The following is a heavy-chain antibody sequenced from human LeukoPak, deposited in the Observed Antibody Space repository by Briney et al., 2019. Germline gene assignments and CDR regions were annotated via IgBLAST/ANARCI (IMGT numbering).Heavy chain of an antibody. CDR2: ISSSSSYI. V-gene: IGHV3-21*01. D-gene: IGHD5-12*01. CDR1: GFTFSSYS. Sequence: GGSLRLSCAASGFTFSSYSMNWVRQAPGKGLEWVSSISSSSSYIYYADSVKGRFTISRDNAKNSLYLQMNSLRAEDTAVYYCARDDGGGYDTYFDYWGQGTLVTVSS. J-gene: IGHJ4*02. CDR3: ARDDGGGYDTYFDY.